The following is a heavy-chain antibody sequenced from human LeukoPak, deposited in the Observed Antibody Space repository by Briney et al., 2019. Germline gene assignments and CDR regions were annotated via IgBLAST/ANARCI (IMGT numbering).Heavy chain of an antibody. CDR2: IYYSGST. CDR3: ARERYSDHLLDY. CDR1: GGSISSYY. V-gene: IGHV4-59*01. J-gene: IGHJ4*02. D-gene: IGHD5-18*01. Sequence: PSETLPLTCTVSGGSISSYYWSWIRQPPEKGLEWIGYIYYSGSTNYNPSLKSRVTISVDTSKNQFSLKLSSVTAADTAVYYCARERYSDHLLDYWGQGTLVTVSS.